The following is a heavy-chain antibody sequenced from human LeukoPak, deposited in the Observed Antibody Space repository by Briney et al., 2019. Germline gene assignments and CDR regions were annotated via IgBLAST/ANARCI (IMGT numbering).Heavy chain of an antibody. CDR1: GYTFTSYG. CDR3: ARSVVVVAATPRPYNWFDP. D-gene: IGHD2-15*01. Sequence: ASVTVSFTASGYTFTSYGISWVRQAPGQGLEWMGWISAYNGNTNYAQKLQGRVTMTTDTSTSTAYMELRSLRSDDTAVYYCARSVVVVAATPRPYNWFDPWGQGTLVTVSS. J-gene: IGHJ5*02. CDR2: ISAYNGNT. V-gene: IGHV1-18*01.